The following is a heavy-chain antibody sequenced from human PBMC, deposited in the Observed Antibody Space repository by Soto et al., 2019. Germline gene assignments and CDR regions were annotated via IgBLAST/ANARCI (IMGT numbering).Heavy chain of an antibody. V-gene: IGHV3-33*01. CDR2: IWYDGSNK. CDR3: ASWSGYYPYYYYGMVV. CDR1: GFTFSSYG. J-gene: IGHJ6*02. D-gene: IGHD3-3*01. Sequence: QVQLVESGGGVVQPGRSLRLSCAASGFTFSSYGMHWVRQAPGKGLEWVAVIWYDGSNKYYADSVKGRFTISRDNSKNTLYLQMNSLRAEDTAVYYCASWSGYYPYYYYGMVVCGQGTTVTVSS.